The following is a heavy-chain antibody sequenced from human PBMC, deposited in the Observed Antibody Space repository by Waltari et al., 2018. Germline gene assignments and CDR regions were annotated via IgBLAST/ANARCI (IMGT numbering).Heavy chain of an antibody. CDR2: IYYSGST. V-gene: IGHV4-59*01. Sequence: QVQLQESGPGLVKPSETLSLTCTVSGGSISSYYWSWIRQPPGKGLEWIGYIYYSGSTNYNPSRKSRVTISVDTSKNQFSLKLSSVTAADTAVYYCARVGGVLMVFAPTGGWFDPWGQGTLVTVSS. J-gene: IGHJ5*02. D-gene: IGHD2-8*01. CDR1: GGSISSYY. CDR3: ARVGGVLMVFAPTGGWFDP.